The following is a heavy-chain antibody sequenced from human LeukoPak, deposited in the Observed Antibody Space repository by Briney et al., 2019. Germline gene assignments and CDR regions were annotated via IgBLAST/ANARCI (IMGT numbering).Heavy chain of an antibody. D-gene: IGHD2-21*01. CDR3: ARTYHSSSSEVDP. CDR1: GYTFTGYY. J-gene: IGHJ5*02. Sequence: ASVKVSCKASGYTFTGYYMHWVRQAPGQGLEWMGWINPNSGGTNYAQKFQGRVTMTRDASISTAYMELSRLRSDDKAADYCARTYHSSSSEVDPWGQGTLVTVSS. CDR2: INPNSGGT. V-gene: IGHV1-2*02.